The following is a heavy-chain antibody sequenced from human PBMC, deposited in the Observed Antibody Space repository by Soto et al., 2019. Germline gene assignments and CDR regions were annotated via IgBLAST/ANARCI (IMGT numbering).Heavy chain of an antibody. CDR1: GFTFSSYA. Sequence: QVQLVESGGGVVQPGRSLRLSCAASGFTFSSYAMHWVRQAPGKGLEWVAVISYDGSNKYYADFVKGRFTISRDNSKNTLYLQMNSLSAEDTAVYYCARDGPQILESLLGSPDYWGQGTLVTVSS. CDR3: ARDGPQILESLLGSPDY. J-gene: IGHJ4*02. D-gene: IGHD3-3*01. V-gene: IGHV3-30-3*01. CDR2: ISYDGSNK.